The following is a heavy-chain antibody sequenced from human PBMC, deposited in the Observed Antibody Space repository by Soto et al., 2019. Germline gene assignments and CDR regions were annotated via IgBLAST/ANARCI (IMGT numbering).Heavy chain of an antibody. CDR1: RFTSSTYE. CDR2: ISTSGSTV. D-gene: IGHD3-22*01. J-gene: IGHJ4*02. V-gene: IGHV3-48*03. CDR3: DSSGYSKYFDY. Sequence: GGSLRLSCASSRFTSSTYEMNWVRQAPGKGLEWVSYISTSGSTVYYADSVKGRFTISRDNTRNSLYLQMNSLRDEDTALYYYDSSGYSKYFDYWGQGTQVTVSS.